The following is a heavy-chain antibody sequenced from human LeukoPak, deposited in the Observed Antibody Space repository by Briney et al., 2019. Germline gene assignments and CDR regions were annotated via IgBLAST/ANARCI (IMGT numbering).Heavy chain of an antibody. V-gene: IGHV3-23*01. J-gene: IGHJ5*02. D-gene: IGHD5-12*01. Sequence: GGSLRLSYAASGFTFRSFAMMWFRQAPGKGPEWVSSISGSAGEIYYADTVKGRFTVSRDNSKNKLYLQMDSLRAEDTAVYYCASRHPDIASPWGQGTLVTVSS. CDR3: ASRHPDIASP. CDR1: GFTFRSFA. CDR2: ISGSAGEI.